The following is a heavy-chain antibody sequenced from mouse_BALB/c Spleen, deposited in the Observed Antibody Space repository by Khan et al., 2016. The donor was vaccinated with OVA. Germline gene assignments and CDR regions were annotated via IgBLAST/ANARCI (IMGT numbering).Heavy chain of an antibody. Sequence: QVQLQQSGAELVRPGVSVKISCKGSGYTFTDYAMHWVKQSHAKSLEWIGVISSYYGDATYNQKFKGKATMTVDNSSSTAYMELARLTSEDSAIYYCARGSGNSRFAYWGQGTLVTVSA. D-gene: IGHD1-3*01. CDR2: ISSYYGDA. CDR3: ARGSGNSRFAY. V-gene: IGHV1S137*01. CDR1: GYTFTDYA. J-gene: IGHJ3*01.